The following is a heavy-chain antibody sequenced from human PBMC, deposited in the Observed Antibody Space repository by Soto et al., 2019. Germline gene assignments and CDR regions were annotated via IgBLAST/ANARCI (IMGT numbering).Heavy chain of an antibody. J-gene: IGHJ4*02. CDR3: TRRARSSFYHFDF. V-gene: IGHV5-10-1*01. CDR1: GHSFTAYW. Sequence: PGESLKICCQASGHSFTAYWITWVRQMPGKGLEWMATIDPSDSYVDYSPSFRGHVTFSVDRSITTVYLQWNSLKASDSAMYFCTRRARSSFYHFDFWGQGALVTVSS. CDR2: IDPSDSYV. D-gene: IGHD5-18*01.